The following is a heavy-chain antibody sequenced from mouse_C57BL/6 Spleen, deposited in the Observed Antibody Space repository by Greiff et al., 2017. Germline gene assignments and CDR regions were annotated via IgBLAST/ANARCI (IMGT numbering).Heavy chain of an antibody. J-gene: IGHJ2*01. CDR1: GYAFSSSW. V-gene: IGHV1-82*01. Sequence: QVQLKQSGPELVKPGASVKISCKASGYAFSSSWMNWVKQRPGKGLEWIGRIYPGDGDTNYNGKFKGKATLTADKSSTTAYMQLSSLTSDDSSVYFCAYYGGDYWGQGTTLTVSS. CDR3: AYYGGDY. D-gene: IGHD1-2*01. CDR2: IYPGDGDT.